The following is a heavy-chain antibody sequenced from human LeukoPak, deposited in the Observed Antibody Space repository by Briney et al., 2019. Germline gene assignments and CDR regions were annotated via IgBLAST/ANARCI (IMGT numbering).Heavy chain of an antibody. Sequence: GGSLRLSCAASGFTFSSYSINWVRQAPGKGLEWVSSISSSSSYIYYADSVKGRFTISRDNAKNSLYLQMNSLRAEDTAVYYCARDRNTKNIVVVPAAIWGQGTLVTVSS. CDR1: GFTFSSYS. D-gene: IGHD2-2*02. J-gene: IGHJ4*02. CDR2: ISSSSSYI. CDR3: ARDRNTKNIVVVPAAI. V-gene: IGHV3-21*01.